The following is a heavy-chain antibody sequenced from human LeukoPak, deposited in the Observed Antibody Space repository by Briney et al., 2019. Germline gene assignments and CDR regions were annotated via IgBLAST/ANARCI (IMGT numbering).Heavy chain of an antibody. D-gene: IGHD2-21*02. CDR1: GYTFSNYE. CDR3: ARDLVRHCGGDCQFDY. V-gene: IGHV1-18*01. Sequence: ASVKVSCKASGYTFSNYEINWVRQATGQGLEWMGWISAYNGNTNYAQKLQGRVTMTTDTSTSTAYMELRSLRSDDTAVYYCARDLVRHCGGDCQFDYWGQGTLVTVSS. CDR2: ISAYNGNT. J-gene: IGHJ4*02.